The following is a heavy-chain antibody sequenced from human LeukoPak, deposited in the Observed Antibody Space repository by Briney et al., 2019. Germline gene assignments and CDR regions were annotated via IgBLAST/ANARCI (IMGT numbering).Heavy chain of an antibody. CDR1: GLTFSSYA. CDR2: ISGSGGST. CDR3: AKDLEAVDIVATQQFDY. D-gene: IGHD5-12*01. V-gene: IGHV3-23*01. J-gene: IGHJ4*02. Sequence: PGGSLRLSCAASGLTFSSYAMSWVRQAPGKGLEWVSAISGSGGSTYYADSVKGRFTISRDNSKNTLYLQMNSLRAEDTAVYYCAKDLEAVDIVATQQFDYWGQGTLVTVSS.